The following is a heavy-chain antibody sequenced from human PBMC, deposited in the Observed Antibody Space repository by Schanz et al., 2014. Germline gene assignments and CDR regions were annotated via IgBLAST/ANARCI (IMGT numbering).Heavy chain of an antibody. CDR1: GYTLTAYY. V-gene: IGHV1-2*02. Sequence: QVQLVQSGAEVKKPGASVKVSCKASGYTLTAYYMHWVRQAPGQGLEWMGWINPDSGGTNYAQKVQGRVTMTRDMSINTAYMELSRLRSDDSAVYYCASDFWSGYSHYYYGLDVWGQGTTVTVSS. CDR3: ASDFWSGYSHYYYGLDV. J-gene: IGHJ6*02. D-gene: IGHD3-3*01. CDR2: INPDSGGT.